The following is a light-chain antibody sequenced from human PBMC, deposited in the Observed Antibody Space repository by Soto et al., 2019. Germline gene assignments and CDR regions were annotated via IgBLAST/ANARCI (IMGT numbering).Light chain of an antibody. Sequence: EIVLTQSPATLSLSPGERATLSCRASQSVSSYLAWYQQKPGQAPRLLIYDASNRATGIPARFSGSGSGTDFTLTISRLEPEDFAVYYCQQYGSSPSIGFGQGTRLEIK. J-gene: IGKJ5*01. V-gene: IGKV3-20*01. CDR3: QQYGSSPSIG. CDR1: QSVSSY. CDR2: DAS.